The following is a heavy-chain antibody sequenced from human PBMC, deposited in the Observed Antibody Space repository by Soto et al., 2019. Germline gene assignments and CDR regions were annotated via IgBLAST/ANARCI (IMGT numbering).Heavy chain of an antibody. V-gene: IGHV3-7*05. CDR3: ARSFRITGTTYWFDP. J-gene: IGHJ5*02. Sequence: EVQLVESGGGLVQPGGSLRLSCAASGFTFSSYWMSWVRQAPGKGLEWVANIKQDGSEKYYVDSVKGRFTISRDTAKNSLYLQMNSLRAEDTAVYYCARSFRITGTTYWFDPWGQGTLVTVSS. CDR2: IKQDGSEK. CDR1: GFTFSSYW. D-gene: IGHD1-20*01.